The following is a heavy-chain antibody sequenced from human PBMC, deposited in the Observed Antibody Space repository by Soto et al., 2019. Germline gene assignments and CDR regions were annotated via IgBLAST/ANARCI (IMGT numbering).Heavy chain of an antibody. D-gene: IGHD6-19*01. V-gene: IGHV3-64*01. CDR1: GFTFSSYA. CDR2: ISSNGGST. Sequence: GGSLRLSCAASGFTFSSYAMHWVRQAPGKGLEYVSAISSNGGSTYYANSVKGRFTISRDNSKNTLYLQMGSLRAEDMAVYYCAREGSSGWYSNYLYWGQGTLVTVSS. CDR3: AREGSSGWYSNYLY. J-gene: IGHJ4*02.